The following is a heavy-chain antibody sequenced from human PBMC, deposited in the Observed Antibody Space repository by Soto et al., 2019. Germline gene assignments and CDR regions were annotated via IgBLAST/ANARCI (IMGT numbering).Heavy chain of an antibody. J-gene: IGHJ5*02. D-gene: IGHD3-10*01. CDR3: AHALLWFGENEVWFDP. Sequence: QITLKESGPTLVKPTQTLTLTCTFSGFSLSTSGVGVGWIRQPPGKALEWLALIYWDDDKRYSPSLKSRLTITKDTSKNQVVLTMTNMDPVDTATYYCAHALLWFGENEVWFDPWGQGTLVTVSS. CDR2: IYWDDDK. CDR1: GFSLSTSGVG. V-gene: IGHV2-5*02.